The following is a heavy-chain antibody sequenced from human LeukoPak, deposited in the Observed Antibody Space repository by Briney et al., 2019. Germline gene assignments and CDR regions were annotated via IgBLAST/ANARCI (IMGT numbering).Heavy chain of an antibody. CDR3: ARTTVTTGSAFDI. V-gene: IGHV4-34*01. J-gene: IGHJ3*02. CDR1: GGSFSGYY. D-gene: IGHD4-17*01. Sequence: SESLCLTYAVYGGSFSGYYWSWIRQPPGKGLEWVWEINHSGRTNYNPSVKSRVTIANDTSKHQFSLKLSSATAADTAVYYCARTTVTTGSAFDIWGQGTMDSVSS. CDR2: INHSGRT.